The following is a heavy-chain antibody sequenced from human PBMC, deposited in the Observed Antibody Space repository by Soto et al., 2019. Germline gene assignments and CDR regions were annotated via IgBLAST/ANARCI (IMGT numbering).Heavy chain of an antibody. Sequence: EVQLVESGGGLVKPGGSLRLSCAASGFTFSNAWMSWVRQAPGKGLEWVGRIKSKTDGGTTDYAAPVKGRFTISRDDSKNTLNLQMNSLKNDDTAVYYCTKSGHVFRYFGWPLSFDYWGQGTLVTVSS. CDR2: IKSKTDGGTT. CDR1: GFTFSNAW. CDR3: TKSGHVFRYFGWPLSFDY. D-gene: IGHD3-9*01. V-gene: IGHV3-15*01. J-gene: IGHJ4*02.